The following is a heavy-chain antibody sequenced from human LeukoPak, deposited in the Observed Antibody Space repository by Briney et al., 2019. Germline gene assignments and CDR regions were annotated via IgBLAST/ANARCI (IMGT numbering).Heavy chain of an antibody. Sequence: TSETLSLTCNVSGGSISSSTYYWSWIRQPARKGLEWIGRIYSSGRTNYNPSLKSRVTISVDTSKNQFSLNLSSVTAADTAVFYCARAGYYYDSSDYYPPDYWGQGTLVTVSS. V-gene: IGHV4-61*02. CDR2: IYSSGRT. CDR1: GGSISSSTYY. J-gene: IGHJ4*02. D-gene: IGHD3-22*01. CDR3: ARAGYYYDSSDYYPPDY.